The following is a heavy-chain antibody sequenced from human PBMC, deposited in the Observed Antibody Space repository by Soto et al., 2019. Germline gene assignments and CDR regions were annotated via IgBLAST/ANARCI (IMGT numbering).Heavy chain of an antibody. CDR2: IWSNGKNK. Sequence: PGGSLRLSCAGSGFTFGDSYMHWVRQAPGKGLEWVAVIWSNGKNKYYAESVKGRFTISRDNSKNTLDLQMSSLRAEETAVYYCVRERGPFDAFDIWGQGTMVTVSS. CDR1: GFTFGDSY. CDR3: VRERGPFDAFDI. J-gene: IGHJ3*02. V-gene: IGHV3-33*01.